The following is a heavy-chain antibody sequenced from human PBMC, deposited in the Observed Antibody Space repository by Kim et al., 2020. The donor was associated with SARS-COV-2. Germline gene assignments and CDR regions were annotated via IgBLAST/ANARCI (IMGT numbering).Heavy chain of an antibody. Sequence: YYAASVKGRFTIPRDNAMNSLYLQMNSLTAEDTAVYYCASMHGSGSYYRYWGQGTLVTVSS. CDR3: ASMHGSGSYYRY. J-gene: IGHJ4*02. V-gene: IGHV3-11*04. D-gene: IGHD3-10*01.